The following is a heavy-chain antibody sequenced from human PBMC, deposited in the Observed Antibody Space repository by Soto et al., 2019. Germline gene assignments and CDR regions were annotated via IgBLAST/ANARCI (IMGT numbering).Heavy chain of an antibody. V-gene: IGHV3-30-3*01. CDR2: ISYDGSNK. CDR1: GFTFSSYA. CDR3: ARDLSDYYGSGSYPLGY. D-gene: IGHD3-10*01. Sequence: QVQLVESGGGVVQPGRSLRLSCAASGFTFSSYAMHWVRQAPGKGLEWVAVISYDGSNKYYADSVKGRFTISRDNSKNPLYLQMNSLRAEDTAVYYCARDLSDYYGSGSYPLGYWGQGTLVTVSS. J-gene: IGHJ4*02.